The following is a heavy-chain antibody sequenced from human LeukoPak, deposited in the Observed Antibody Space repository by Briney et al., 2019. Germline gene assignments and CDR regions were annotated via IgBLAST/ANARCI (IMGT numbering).Heavy chain of an antibody. V-gene: IGHV4-34*01. Sequence: PSETLSLTCAVYGVSFSGYYWSWLRQPPGKGLEWIGEINHSGSTNYNPSLKSRVTISVDTSKNHFSLKLSSVTAADTAVYYCARGLLAAAASTYWFDPWGQGTLVTVSS. CDR3: ARGLLAAAASTYWFDP. CDR2: INHSGST. CDR1: GVSFSGYY. D-gene: IGHD6-13*01. J-gene: IGHJ5*02.